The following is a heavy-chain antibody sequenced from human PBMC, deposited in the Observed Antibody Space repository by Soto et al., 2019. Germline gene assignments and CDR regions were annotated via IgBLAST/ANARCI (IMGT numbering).Heavy chain of an antibody. Sequence: QVQLVESGGGVVQPGRPLRRSCAASGFSFSNYGMHWVRQAPVEGLEWVAFISYDGSTPYYGDSVKCRFTISIYNSKNTVYLQMNSLRADDTAVYYCAKDDSDYSYYWSPFDHCGHRNLVTV. CDR2: ISYDGSTP. CDR1: GFSFSNYG. CDR3: AKDDSDYSYYWSPFDH. V-gene: IGHV3-30*18. J-gene: IGHJ4*01. D-gene: IGHD3-10*01.